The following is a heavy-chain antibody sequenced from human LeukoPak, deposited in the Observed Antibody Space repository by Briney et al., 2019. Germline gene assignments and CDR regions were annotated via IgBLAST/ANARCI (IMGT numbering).Heavy chain of an antibody. Sequence: GGALTHSRAGSGFTFSKYRMHWVGPAPGKGLEWVSSISSSSSYIYYADSVKGRFTISRDNAKNSLYLQMNSLRAEDTAVYYCARDLSPYWGQGTLVTVSS. V-gene: IGHV3-21*04. CDR2: ISSSSSYI. D-gene: IGHD3-3*02. CDR1: GFTFSKYR. CDR3: ARDLSPY. J-gene: IGHJ4*02.